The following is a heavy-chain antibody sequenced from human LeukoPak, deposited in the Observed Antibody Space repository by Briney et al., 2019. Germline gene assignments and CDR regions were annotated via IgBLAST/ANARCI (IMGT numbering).Heavy chain of an antibody. V-gene: IGHV4-39*01. CDR1: GGSISSSSYY. J-gene: IGHJ5*02. D-gene: IGHD3-3*01. CDR2: IYYSGST. Sequence: SETLSLTCTVSGGSISSSSYYWGWIRQPPGKGLEWIGSIYYSGSTYYNPSLKSRVTISVDTSKNQFSLKLSSVTAADTAVYYCARHLGWNYDFSRGSEWDPWGQGTLVTVSS. CDR3: ARHLGWNYDFSRGSEWDP.